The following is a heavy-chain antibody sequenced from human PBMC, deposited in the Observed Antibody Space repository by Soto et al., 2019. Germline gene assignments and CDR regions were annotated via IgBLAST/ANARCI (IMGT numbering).Heavy chain of an antibody. J-gene: IGHJ5*02. D-gene: IGHD3-10*01. Sequence: SGPTLVNPTQTLTLTCTFSGFSLSTSGVGVGWIRQPPGKDLEWLALIYWDDDKRYSPSLKSRLTITKDTSKNQVVLTMTNMDPVDTATFYCEHSEITMVRVNWFDPWGQGTLVTVSS. V-gene: IGHV2-5*02. CDR2: IYWDDDK. CDR1: GFSLSTSGVG. CDR3: EHSEITMVRVNWFDP.